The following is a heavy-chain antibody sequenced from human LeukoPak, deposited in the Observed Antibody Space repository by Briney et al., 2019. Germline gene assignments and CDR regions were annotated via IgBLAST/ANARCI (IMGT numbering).Heavy chain of an antibody. Sequence: GGSLRLSCAASGFTFSRYWMHWIRQGPGKGLVWVSRINSDGSSTSYADSVTGRFTISRDNAKNTLYLQMNSLRAEDTAVYYCARGEGYSGHADWGQGTLVTVSS. V-gene: IGHV3-74*01. J-gene: IGHJ4*02. CDR2: INSDGSST. D-gene: IGHD5-12*01. CDR1: GFTFSRYW. CDR3: ARGEGYSGHAD.